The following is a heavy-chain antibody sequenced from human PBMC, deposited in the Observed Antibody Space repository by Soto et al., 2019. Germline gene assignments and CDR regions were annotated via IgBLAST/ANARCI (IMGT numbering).Heavy chain of an antibody. CDR2: IYYSGST. CDR3: ARDSGYDYVNWFDP. Sequence: PSETLSLTCTVSGGSIISYYWSWIRQPPGKGLEWIGYIYYSGSTNYNPSLKSRVTISVDTSKNQFSLKLSSVTAADTAVYYCARDSGYDYVNWFDPWGQGTLVSVS. V-gene: IGHV4-59*01. CDR1: GGSIISYY. J-gene: IGHJ5*02. D-gene: IGHD5-12*01.